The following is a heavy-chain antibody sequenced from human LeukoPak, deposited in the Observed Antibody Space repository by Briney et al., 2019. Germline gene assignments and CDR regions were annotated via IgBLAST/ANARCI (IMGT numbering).Heavy chain of an antibody. Sequence: PSETLSLTCTVSGGSTSSYYWSWIRQPPGKGLEWIWYIYYSGSTNYNPSLKSRVTISVDTSKNQFSLKLSPVTAADTAVYYCERASGTSYCRGRSCYSLGGAFDYWGQGTLVSVSS. CDR2: IYYSGST. D-gene: IGHD2-15*01. CDR1: GGSTSSYY. V-gene: IGHV4-59*01. J-gene: IGHJ4*02. CDR3: ERASGTSYCRGRSCYSLGGAFDY.